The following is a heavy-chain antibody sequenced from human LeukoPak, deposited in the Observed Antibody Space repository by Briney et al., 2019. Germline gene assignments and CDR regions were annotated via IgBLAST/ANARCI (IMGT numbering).Heavy chain of an antibody. V-gene: IGHV4-59*08. Sequence: SETLSLTCSVSGGSISNYFWTWIRQPPGKGLEWIGYIYSSGSTYYNPSLKSRVTISVDTSKNRFSLKLSTVTAADTAVYYCARVPSVIDAFDIWGQGTMVTVSS. D-gene: IGHD2-21*01. CDR3: ARVPSVIDAFDI. J-gene: IGHJ3*02. CDR1: GGSISNYF. CDR2: IYSSGST.